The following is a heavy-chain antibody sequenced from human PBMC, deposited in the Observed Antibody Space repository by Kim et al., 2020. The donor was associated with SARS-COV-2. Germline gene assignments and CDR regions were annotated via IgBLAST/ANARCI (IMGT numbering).Heavy chain of an antibody. V-gene: IGHV3-23*03. CDR1: GFTFSSYA. J-gene: IGHJ4*02. CDR2: IYSGGSST. Sequence: GGSLRLSCAASGFTFSSYAMSWVRQAPGKGLEWVSVIYSGGSSTYYADSVKGRFTISRDNSKNTLYLQMNSLRAEDTAVYYCAKHSEGGLVPLDYWGQGTLVTVSS. D-gene: IGHD3-3*01. CDR3: AKHSEGGLVPLDY.